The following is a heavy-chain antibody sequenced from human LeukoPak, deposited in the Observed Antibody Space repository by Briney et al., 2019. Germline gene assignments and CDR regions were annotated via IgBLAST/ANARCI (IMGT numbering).Heavy chain of an antibody. Sequence: PGGSLRLSCAASGFTFDDYGMSWVRQAPGKGLEWVSGINWNGNKTGYADSVKGRFTISRDNAKNSLYLQMNSLRAEDTAVYYCAELGITMIGGVWGKGTTVTISS. CDR3: AELGITMIGGV. V-gene: IGHV3-20*04. D-gene: IGHD3-10*02. CDR1: GFTFDDYG. CDR2: INWNGNKT. J-gene: IGHJ6*04.